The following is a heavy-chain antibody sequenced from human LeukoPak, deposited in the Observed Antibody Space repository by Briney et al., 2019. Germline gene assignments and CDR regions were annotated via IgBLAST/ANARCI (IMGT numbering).Heavy chain of an antibody. CDR2: FDPEDGET. J-gene: IGHJ4*02. Sequence: ASVKVSCKVSGYTLTELSMHWVRQAPGKGLELVGGFDPEDGETIYAQKFQGRVTMTEDTSTDTAYMELSSLRSEDTAMYYCATALYGSGSYYDYWGQGTLVTVSS. D-gene: IGHD3-10*01. V-gene: IGHV1-24*01. CDR1: GYTLTELS. CDR3: ATALYGSGSYYDY.